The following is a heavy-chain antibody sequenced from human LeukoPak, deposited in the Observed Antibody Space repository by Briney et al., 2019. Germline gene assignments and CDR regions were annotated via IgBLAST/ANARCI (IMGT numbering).Heavy chain of an antibody. Sequence: GRSLRLSCAASGFTFSSYGMHWVRQAPGKGLEGVAGISYDGSNKFYADSVKGRFTLSRDNSKNTLYLQMNSLRAEDTAVYYCAKAPGTTGTTYFDYWGQGTLVTVSS. CDR3: AKAPGTTGTTYFDY. J-gene: IGHJ4*02. D-gene: IGHD1-1*01. V-gene: IGHV3-30*18. CDR1: GFTFSSYG. CDR2: ISYDGSNK.